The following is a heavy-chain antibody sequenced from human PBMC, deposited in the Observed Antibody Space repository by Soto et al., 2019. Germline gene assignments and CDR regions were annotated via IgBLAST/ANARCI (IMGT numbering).Heavy chain of an antibody. J-gene: IGHJ4*02. D-gene: IGHD2-15*01. CDR3: ARQRGRASRGSGDFDY. Sequence: QLQLQESGPGLVKPSETLSLTCTVSGGSISSSSYYWGWIRQPPGKGLEWIGSIYYSGSTYYNPSLKSRVTISVDTSKNQFSLKLSSVSAADTAVYYCARQRGRASRGSGDFDYWGQGTLVTVSS. CDR2: IYYSGST. CDR1: GGSISSSSYY. V-gene: IGHV4-39*01.